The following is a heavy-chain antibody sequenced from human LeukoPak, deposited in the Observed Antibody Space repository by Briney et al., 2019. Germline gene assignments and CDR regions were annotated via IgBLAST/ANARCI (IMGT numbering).Heavy chain of an antibody. Sequence: GESLKISCKGSGYSFTSYWIGWVRQMPGKGLEWMGIIYPGDSDTRYSPSFQGQVTISADKSISTAYLQWSSLKASDTTMYYCATSGRVTTDAFDIWGQGTMVTVSS. CDR3: ATSGRVTTDAFDI. V-gene: IGHV5-51*01. CDR2: IYPGDSDT. CDR1: GYSFTSYW. D-gene: IGHD4-17*01. J-gene: IGHJ3*02.